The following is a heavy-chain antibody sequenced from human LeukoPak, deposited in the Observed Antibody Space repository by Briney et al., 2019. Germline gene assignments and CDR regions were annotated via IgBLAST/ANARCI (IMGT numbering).Heavy chain of an antibody. CDR3: AKDFSGSFDY. CDR1: GGSISSSSYY. D-gene: IGHD6-19*01. V-gene: IGHV4-39*02. Sequence: SETLCLTCTVSGGSISSSSYYWGWIRQPPGKGLEWIGSIYYSGSTYYNPSLKSRVTISVDTSKNQFSLKLSSVTAADTAVYYCAKDFSGSFDYWGQGTLVTVSS. J-gene: IGHJ4*02. CDR2: IYYSGST.